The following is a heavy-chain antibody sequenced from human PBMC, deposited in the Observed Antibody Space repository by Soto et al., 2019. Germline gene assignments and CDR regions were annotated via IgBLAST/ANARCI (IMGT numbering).Heavy chain of an antibody. CDR2: ISGSGGST. Sequence: PGGSLRLSCAASGFTFSSYAMSWVRQAPGKGLEWVSAISGSGGSTYYADSVKGRFTISRDNSKNTLYLQMNSLRAEDTAVYYCAKDPLTTTGRGYYYYYGMDVWGQGTTVTVS. CDR1: GFTFSSYA. CDR3: AKDPLTTTGRGYYYYYGMDV. J-gene: IGHJ6*02. V-gene: IGHV3-23*01. D-gene: IGHD4-17*01.